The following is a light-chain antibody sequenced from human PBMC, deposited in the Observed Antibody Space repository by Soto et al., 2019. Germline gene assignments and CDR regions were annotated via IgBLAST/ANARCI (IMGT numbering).Light chain of an antibody. CDR2: RVS. CDR3: QQYNNWPRAT. J-gene: IGKJ4*01. CDR1: QNINSN. V-gene: IGKV3-15*01. Sequence: EIVMTQSPATLSLSPGERATLSCRASQNINSNLAWYQQKPGQAPRLFMFRVSSRATGVPARFSGSGSETEFNLTISSLQSEDFAVYYCQQYNNWPRATFGGGTKVETK.